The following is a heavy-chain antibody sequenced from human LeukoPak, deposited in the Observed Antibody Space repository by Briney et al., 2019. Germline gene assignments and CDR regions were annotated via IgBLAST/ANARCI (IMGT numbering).Heavy chain of an antibody. V-gene: IGHV3-53*01. D-gene: IGHD3-22*01. Sequence: GGSLRLSCAASGFTVSDSYMTWVRQAPGKGLEWVSVIYSGGGTSYADSVKGRFTISRDNAKNSLYLQMNSLRAEDTAVYYCARSSGSYRPMGYWGQGTLVTVSS. CDR3: ARSSGSYRPMGY. J-gene: IGHJ4*02. CDR1: GFTVSDSY. CDR2: IYSGGGT.